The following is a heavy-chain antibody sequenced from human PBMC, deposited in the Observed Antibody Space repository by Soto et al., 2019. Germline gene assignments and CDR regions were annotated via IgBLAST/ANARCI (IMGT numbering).Heavy chain of an antibody. CDR2: IDTSGTKI. D-gene: IGHD3-3*01. V-gene: IGHV3-11*01. CDR3: ASHYDMWSGYLSPVDY. CDR1: GYTFSDYY. Sequence: QVQLVESAGDLVKPGGSLRLSCAASGYTFSDYYMSWIRQAPGKGPEWISYIDTSGTKIYYADSVKGRFTITRDNAKNSLYLEMNSLRDEDTAVYYCASHYDMWSGYLSPVDYWGQGTLVTVSS. J-gene: IGHJ4*02.